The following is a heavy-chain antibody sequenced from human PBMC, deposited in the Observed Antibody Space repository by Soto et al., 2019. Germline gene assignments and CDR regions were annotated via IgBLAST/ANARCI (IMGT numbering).Heavy chain of an antibody. CDR2: ISWHSGTI. CDR1: GFMFDNYA. V-gene: IGHV3-9*01. J-gene: IGHJ6*02. Sequence: EVQLVESGGGLVQPGRSLRLSCAASGFMFDNYAMHWVRQAPGKGLEWVSGISWHSGTIGYADSVKGRFTISRDNAKNSRYLQMNSLSAEDTALYDCAKSTCGTANGMAVWGQGTTVTVSS. D-gene: IGHD2-21*02. CDR3: AKSTCGTANGMAV.